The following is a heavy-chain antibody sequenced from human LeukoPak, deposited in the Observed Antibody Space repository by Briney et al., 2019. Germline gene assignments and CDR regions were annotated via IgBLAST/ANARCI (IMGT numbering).Heavy chain of an antibody. CDR2: ISGSGDST. J-gene: IGHJ4*02. D-gene: IGHD1-7*01. CDR3: VLRTPGNFLDY. CDR1: GFTFNNYG. V-gene: IGHV3-23*01. Sequence: GGSLRLSCAASGFTFNNYGMSWVRHAPGKGLEWVSAISGSGDSTYYADSVKGRFTISRDNSKNTLYLQVNSLRAEDTAVYYCVLRTPGNFLDYWGQGTLVTVSS.